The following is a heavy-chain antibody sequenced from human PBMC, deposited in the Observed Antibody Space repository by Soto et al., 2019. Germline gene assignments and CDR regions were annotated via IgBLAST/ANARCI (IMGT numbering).Heavy chain of an antibody. Sequence: GGSLRLSCAASGFTTSYYWMSWVRQAPGKGLEWVANIKEDGSEKYYVDSVKGRFTISRDNAQNSVFLQMNGLRAEDTAFYYCARDCSGGSCQYWGQGT. J-gene: IGHJ4*02. CDR2: IKEDGSEK. CDR3: ARDCSGGSCQY. CDR1: GFTTSYYW. D-gene: IGHD2-15*01. V-gene: IGHV3-7*01.